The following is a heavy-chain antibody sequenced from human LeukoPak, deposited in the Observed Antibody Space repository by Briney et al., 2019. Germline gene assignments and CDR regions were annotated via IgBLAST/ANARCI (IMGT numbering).Heavy chain of an antibody. J-gene: IGHJ3*02. V-gene: IGHV3-11*01. D-gene: IGHD2-8*01. CDR2: ITKSGSNI. CDR3: ARSVVLMVYADAFDI. CDR1: GFTFGDFY. Sequence: GGSLRLSCAASGFTFGDFYMGWIRQAPGKGLEWISYITKSGSNIYCADSVKGRFTISRDNAKNSLYLQMDSLRADDTAVYYCARSVVLMVYADAFDIWGQGTMVTVSS.